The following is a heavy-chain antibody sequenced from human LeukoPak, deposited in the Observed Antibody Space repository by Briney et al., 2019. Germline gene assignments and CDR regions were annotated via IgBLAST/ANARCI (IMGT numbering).Heavy chain of an antibody. D-gene: IGHD2-21*02. CDR1: GFTFSSYS. Sequence: GGSLGLSCAASGFTFSSYSMNWVRQAPGKGLEWVSSISSSSNYIYYADSVKGRFTISRDSAKSSLYLQMNSLRAEDTALYYCAKDLYPSRHIVVVTAIYNGMDVWGQGTTVTVSS. J-gene: IGHJ6*02. V-gene: IGHV3-21*04. CDR3: AKDLYPSRHIVVVTAIYNGMDV. CDR2: ISSSSNYI.